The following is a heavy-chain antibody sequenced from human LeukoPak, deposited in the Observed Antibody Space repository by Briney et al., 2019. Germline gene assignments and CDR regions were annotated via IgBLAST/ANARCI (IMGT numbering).Heavy chain of an antibody. J-gene: IGHJ4*02. D-gene: IGHD5-24*01. CDR1: GGSFSGFY. CDR3: ARGEQLRVFDY. V-gene: IGHV4-34*01. CDR2: INHSGST. Sequence: SETLSLTCAVYGGSFSGFYWSWLRQPPGKGLEWIGEINHSGSTNYNPSLKSRVTISVDTPKNQFSLKLSSVTAADTAVYYCARGEQLRVFDYWGQGTLVTVSS.